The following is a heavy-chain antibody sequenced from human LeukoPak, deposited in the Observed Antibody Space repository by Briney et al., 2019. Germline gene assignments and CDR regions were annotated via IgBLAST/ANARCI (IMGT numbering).Heavy chain of an antibody. CDR2: IRYDGRNK. D-gene: IGHD5-12*01. Sequence: GGSLRLSCAASGFTFSNYGMHWVRQAPGKGLEWVTFIRYDGRNKYYADSVKGRCTISRDSSKNTLYLQMNSLRSEDTAVYYCAQDSDSGYEPYYFEYWGQGALVTVSS. CDR3: AQDSDSGYEPYYFEY. CDR1: GFTFSNYG. V-gene: IGHV3-30*02. J-gene: IGHJ4*02.